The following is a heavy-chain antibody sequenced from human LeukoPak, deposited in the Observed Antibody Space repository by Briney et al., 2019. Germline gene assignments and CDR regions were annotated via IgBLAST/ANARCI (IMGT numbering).Heavy chain of an antibody. CDR1: GFTFTSYW. CDR3: ARVGHPYSSGWTLGS. J-gene: IGHJ5*02. Sequence: GGSLILSCVASGFTFTSYWMSWVRQAPGKGREWVANISQDGSEISYVDSVKGRFTISRDNVKNSLYLQMDSQRAEDTAVYYCARVGHPYSSGWTLGSWRQGTLVTVPS. V-gene: IGHV3-7*01. CDR2: ISQDGSEI. D-gene: IGHD6-19*01.